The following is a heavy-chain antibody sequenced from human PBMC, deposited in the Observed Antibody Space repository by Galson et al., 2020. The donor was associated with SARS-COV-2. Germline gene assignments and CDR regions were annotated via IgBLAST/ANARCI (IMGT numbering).Heavy chain of an antibody. CDR3: ARWGIAVAGSGFDP. V-gene: IGHV4-39*07. J-gene: IGHJ5*02. D-gene: IGHD6-19*01. Sequence: SETLSLTCTVSGGSISSSSYYWGWIRQPPGKGLEWIGSIYYSGSTYYNPSLKSRVTISVDTSKNQFSLKLSSVTAADTAVYYCARWGIAVAGSGFDPWGQGTLVTVSS. CDR2: IYYSGST. CDR1: GGSISSSSYY.